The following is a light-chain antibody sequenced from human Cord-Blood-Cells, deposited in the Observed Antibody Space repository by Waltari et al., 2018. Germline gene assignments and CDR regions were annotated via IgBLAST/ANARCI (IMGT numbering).Light chain of an antibody. Sequence: IQMPQSPSSPSASVGDRDTITCRASQSISSYLNWYQQKPGKAPKLLIYAASSLQSGVPSRFSGSGSGTDFTLTISSLQPEDFATYYCQQSYSTPYTFGQGTKLEIK. CDR3: QQSYSTPYT. CDR1: QSISSY. CDR2: AAS. J-gene: IGKJ2*01. V-gene: IGKV1-39*01.